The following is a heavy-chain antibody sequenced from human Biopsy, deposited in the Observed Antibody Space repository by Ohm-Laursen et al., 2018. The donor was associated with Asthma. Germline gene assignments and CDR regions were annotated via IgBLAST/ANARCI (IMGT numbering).Heavy chain of an antibody. CDR3: AKGRYKWNDGYYGLDV. Sequence: SLRLSCSASGVSLSSFGMNWVRQAPGKGLEWVAVISYAGSKKEYGDSVKGRFTISRDNSKDTVYLQMNSLRAEDTAVYYCAKGRYKWNDGYYGLDVGGQGTTVTVS. D-gene: IGHD1-20*01. J-gene: IGHJ6*02. V-gene: IGHV3-30*18. CDR1: GVSLSSFG. CDR2: ISYAGSKK.